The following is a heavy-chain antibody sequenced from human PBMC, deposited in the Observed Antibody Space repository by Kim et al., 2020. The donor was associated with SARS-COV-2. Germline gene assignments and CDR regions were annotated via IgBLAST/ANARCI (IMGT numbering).Heavy chain of an antibody. J-gene: IGHJ4*02. V-gene: IGHV7-4-1*02. Sequence: YAQGFTGRFVFSLDTSVSTAYLQISSLKAEDTAVYYCATSGWFGELSPDYWGQGTLVTVSS. D-gene: IGHD3-10*01. CDR3: ATSGWFGELSPDY.